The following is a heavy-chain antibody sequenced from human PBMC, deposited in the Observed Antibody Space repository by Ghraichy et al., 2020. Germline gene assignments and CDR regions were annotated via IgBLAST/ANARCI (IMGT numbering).Heavy chain of an antibody. CDR1: GFTFSSYA. D-gene: IGHD3-22*01. V-gene: IGHV3-23*01. J-gene: IGHJ5*02. CDR2: ISGSGGST. CDR3: ARGYDSSSGNWFDP. Sequence: RGSLRLSCAASGFTFSSYAMSWVRQAPGKGLEWVSAISGSGGSTYYADSVKGRFTISRDNSKNTLYLQMNSLRAEDTAVYYCARGYDSSSGNWFDPWGQGTLVTVSS.